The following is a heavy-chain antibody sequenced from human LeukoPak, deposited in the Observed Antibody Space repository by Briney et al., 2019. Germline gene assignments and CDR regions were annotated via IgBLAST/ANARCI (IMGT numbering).Heavy chain of an antibody. CDR1: GYSFTSYW. CDR3: ARNVYYYGSGSFPFDY. CDR2: IYPGDSDT. V-gene: IGHV5-51*01. Sequence: GESLKISCKGSGYSFTSYWIGWVRQMPGKGLEWMGIIYPGDSDTRYSPSFQGQVTISADKSISTAYLQWGSLKASDTAMYYCARNVYYYGSGSFPFDYWSQGTLVTVSS. D-gene: IGHD3-10*01. J-gene: IGHJ4*02.